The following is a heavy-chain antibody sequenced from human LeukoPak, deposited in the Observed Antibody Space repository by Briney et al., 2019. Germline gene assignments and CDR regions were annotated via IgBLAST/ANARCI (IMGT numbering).Heavy chain of an antibody. CDR1: GGSFSGYY. Sequence: SETLSLTCAVYGGSFSGYYWSWIRQPPGKGLEWIGEINHSGSTNYNPSLKSRVTISVDTSKNQFSLKLSSVTAADTAVYYCARQYSSGWDDWYFDLWGRGTLVAVSS. V-gene: IGHV4-34*01. CDR3: ARQYSSGWDDWYFDL. CDR2: INHSGST. D-gene: IGHD6-19*01. J-gene: IGHJ2*01.